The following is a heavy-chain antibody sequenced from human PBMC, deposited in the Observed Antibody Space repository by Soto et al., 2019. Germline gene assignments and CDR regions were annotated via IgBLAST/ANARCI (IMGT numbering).Heavy chain of an antibody. CDR1: GFTFSSYW. CDR2: IKQDGSEK. J-gene: IGHJ4*02. V-gene: IGHV3-7*01. Sequence: EVQLVESGGGLVQPGGSLRLSCAASGFTFSSYWMSWVRQAPGKGLEWVANIKQDGSEKYYVDSVKGRFTISRDNAKNSLYLQMNRLRAEDTAVYYCARISSGWPYYFDYWGQGTLVTVSS. D-gene: IGHD6-19*01. CDR3: ARISSGWPYYFDY.